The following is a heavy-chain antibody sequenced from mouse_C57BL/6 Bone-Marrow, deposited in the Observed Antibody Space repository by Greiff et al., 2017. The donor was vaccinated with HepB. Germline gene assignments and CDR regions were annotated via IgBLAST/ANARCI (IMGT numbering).Heavy chain of an antibody. CDR1: GFTFSDSY. V-gene: IGHV5-12*01. Sequence: EVHLVESGGGLVQPGGSLKLSCAASGFTFSDSYMYWVRQTPEKRLEWVAYISNGGGSTYYPDTVKGRFTISRDNAKNTLYLQMSRLKSEDPAMYYCARQGLYAMDYWGQGTSVTVSS. J-gene: IGHJ4*01. CDR2: ISNGGGST. CDR3: ARQGLYAMDY.